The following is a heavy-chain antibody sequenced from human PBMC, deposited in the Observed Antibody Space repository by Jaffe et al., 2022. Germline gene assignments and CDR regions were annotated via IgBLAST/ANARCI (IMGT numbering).Heavy chain of an antibody. CDR3: ARSTFYGDYEVYAFDI. Sequence: QVTLRESGPALVKPTQTLTLTCTFSGFSLSTSGMCVSWIRQPPGKALEWLALIDWDDDKYYSTSLKTRLTISKDTSKNQVVLTMTNMDPVDTATYYCARSTFYGDYEVYAFDIWGQGTMVTVSS. V-gene: IGHV2-70*01. CDR1: GFSLSTSGMC. D-gene: IGHD4-17*01. J-gene: IGHJ3*02. CDR2: IDWDDDK.